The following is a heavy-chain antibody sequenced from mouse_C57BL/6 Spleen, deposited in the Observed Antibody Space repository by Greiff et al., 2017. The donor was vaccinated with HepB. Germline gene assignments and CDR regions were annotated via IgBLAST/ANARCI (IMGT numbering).Heavy chain of an antibody. Sequence: EVKLEESGPGLVKPSQSLSLTCSVTGYSITSGYYWNWIRQFPGNKLEWMGYISYDGSNNYNPSLKNRISITRDTSKNQFFLKLNSVTTEDTATYYCAREEVVAHYYAMDYWGQGTSVTVSS. CDR1: GYSITSGYY. CDR2: ISYDGSN. V-gene: IGHV3-6*01. D-gene: IGHD1-1*01. J-gene: IGHJ4*01. CDR3: AREEVVAHYYAMDY.